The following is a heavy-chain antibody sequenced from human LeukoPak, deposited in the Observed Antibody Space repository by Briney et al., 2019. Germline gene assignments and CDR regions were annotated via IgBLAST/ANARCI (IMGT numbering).Heavy chain of an antibody. CDR1: TYTFTGYY. CDR2: INPDSGGT. Sequence: ASVKVSCKASTYTFTGYYMHWVRQAPGQGLEWMGWINPDSGGTNYAQKFQGRVTMTRDTSITTAYMELSRLRSDDTAVYYCARRMDGGGFDYWGQGTLVTVSS. CDR3: ARRMDGGGFDY. V-gene: IGHV1-2*02. D-gene: IGHD3-16*01. J-gene: IGHJ4*02.